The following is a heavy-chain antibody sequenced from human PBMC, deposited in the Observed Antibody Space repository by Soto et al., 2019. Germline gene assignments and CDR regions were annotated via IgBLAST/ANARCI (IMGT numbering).Heavy chain of an antibody. CDR1: GGNFSNYA. Sequence: SVKVSCKASGGNFSNYAISWVRQTPGQGLERVGGIIPMFGTSNYAQNFQGRVSITADESTSTAYMELSSLRSEDTAVYYCARGVRTGFYGMDVWGQGTTVTVSS. V-gene: IGHV1-69*13. J-gene: IGHJ6*02. D-gene: IGHD3-10*01. CDR3: ARGVRTGFYGMDV. CDR2: IIPMFGTS.